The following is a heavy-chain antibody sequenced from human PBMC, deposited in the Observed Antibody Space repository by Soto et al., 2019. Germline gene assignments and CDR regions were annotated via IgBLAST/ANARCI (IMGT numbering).Heavy chain of an antibody. CDR3: VRATYFSDSSGYTRCFDH. J-gene: IGHJ5*02. CDR2: ISGPGDST. V-gene: IGHV3-23*01. CDR1: GFTFSNFA. D-gene: IGHD3-22*01. Sequence: GGSLRLSCAASGFTFSNFAMNWVRQAPGSGLEWVSVISGPGDSTDYADSVKGRFTISRDKSKNSVYLQMNSLRTEDTAVYYCVRATYFSDSSGYTRCFDHWGQGTLVTVSS.